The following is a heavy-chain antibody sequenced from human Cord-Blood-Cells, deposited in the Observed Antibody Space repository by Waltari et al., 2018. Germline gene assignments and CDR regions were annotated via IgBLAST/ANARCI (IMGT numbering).Heavy chain of an antibody. J-gene: IGHJ4*02. V-gene: IGHV1-69*12. CDR1: GGTFSSYA. CDR3: ARKGRPSGYLDY. D-gene: IGHD3-3*01. CDR2: IIPIVGTA. Sequence: QVQLVQSGAEVKKPGSSVKVSCKASGGTFSSYAISWVRQAPGQGLEWMGGIIPIVGTANYEQKFQGRVTITADESTSTAYMELSSLRSEDTAVYYCARKGRPSGYLDYWGQGTLVTVSS.